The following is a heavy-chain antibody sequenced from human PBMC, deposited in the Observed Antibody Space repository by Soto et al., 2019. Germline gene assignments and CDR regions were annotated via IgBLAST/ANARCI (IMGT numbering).Heavy chain of an antibody. D-gene: IGHD4-17*01. J-gene: IGHJ4*02. CDR2: INHSGST. CDR1: GGSFSGYY. Sequence: SETLSLTCAVYGGSFSGYYWSWIRQPPGKGLEWIGEINHSGSTNYNPSLKSRVTISVDTSKNQFSLKLSSVTAADTAVYYCARGRRFEVTNRRVFSYYFDYWGQGTLVTVSS. V-gene: IGHV4-34*01. CDR3: ARGRRFEVTNRRVFSYYFDY.